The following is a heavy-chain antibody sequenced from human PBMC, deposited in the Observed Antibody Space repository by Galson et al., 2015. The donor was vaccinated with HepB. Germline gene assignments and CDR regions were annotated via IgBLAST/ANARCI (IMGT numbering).Heavy chain of an antibody. CDR2: TYFRSRWRN. CDR3: INERNYYASFDI. J-gene: IGHJ3*02. D-gene: IGHD3-10*01. Sequence: CAISGDSVSTTGGAWNWIRQSPSRGLEWLGRTYFRSRWRNDYAPSMKSRVTIDPDTAKNQFSLQLNSVTPEDTAVYYCINERNYYASFDIWGLGTMVTVSS. V-gene: IGHV6-1*01. CDR1: GDSVSTTGGA.